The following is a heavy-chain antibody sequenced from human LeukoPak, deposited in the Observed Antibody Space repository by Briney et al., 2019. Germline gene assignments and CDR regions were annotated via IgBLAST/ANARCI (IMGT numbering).Heavy chain of an antibody. J-gene: IGHJ4*02. CDR3: DRVFGD. CDR2: VRTKASSYNS. D-gene: IGHD2-15*01. Sequence: GESLRLSCTASGFTFSTYSMGWVRQAPGKGLEWIGRVRTKASSYNSEYAASVEGIFTVSRDDSDKSLFLQMNSLKTEDAAVYYCDRVFGDWGQGTLVTVSS. V-gene: IGHV3-72*01. CDR1: GFTFSTYS.